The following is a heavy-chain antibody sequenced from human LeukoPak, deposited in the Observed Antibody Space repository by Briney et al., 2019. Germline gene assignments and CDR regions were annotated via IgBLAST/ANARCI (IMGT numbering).Heavy chain of an antibody. Sequence: ASVKVSCKASGYTFTGYYMHWVRQAPGQGLEWMGRINPNSGGTNYAQKFQGRVTMTRDTSISTAYMELSRLRSDDTAVYYSARDYYDSSGYYNYWGQGTLVTVSS. V-gene: IGHV1-2*06. CDR3: ARDYYDSSGYYNY. CDR1: GYTFTGYY. CDR2: INPNSGGT. D-gene: IGHD3-22*01. J-gene: IGHJ4*01.